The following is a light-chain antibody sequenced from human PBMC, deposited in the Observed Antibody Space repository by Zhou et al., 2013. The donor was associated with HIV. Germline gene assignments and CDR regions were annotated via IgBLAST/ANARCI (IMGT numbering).Light chain of an antibody. CDR1: EYINSY. J-gene: IGKJ2*04. CDR2: AAS. CDR3: QQLNTYLCS. V-gene: IGKV1-17*01. Sequence: DIQMTQSPSSLSASVGDRVIITCRASEYINSYLNWYRQQPGKAPNLLIYAASSLQSGVPSRFSGSGSGTEFTLTISSLQPEDFATYYCQQLNTYLCSFGQGTKLEIK.